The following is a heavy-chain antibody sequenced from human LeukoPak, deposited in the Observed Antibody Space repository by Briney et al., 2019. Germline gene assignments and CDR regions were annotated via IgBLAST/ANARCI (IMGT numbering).Heavy chain of an antibody. J-gene: IGHJ4*02. D-gene: IGHD5-12*01. CDR2: INWNSDSI. CDR1: GFTFDDYA. Sequence: PGRSLRLSCAVSGFTFDDYAMHWVRQVPGKGLEWVSGINWNSDSIGYADSVKGRFTTSRDNAKNPLYLQMNSLRAEDTAFYYCAINGGGDSGYGNFDYWGQGTLVTVSS. V-gene: IGHV3-9*01. CDR3: AINGGGDSGYGNFDY.